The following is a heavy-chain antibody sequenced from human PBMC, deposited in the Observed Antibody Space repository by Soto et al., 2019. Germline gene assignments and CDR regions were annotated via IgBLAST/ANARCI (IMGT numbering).Heavy chain of an antibody. Sequence: PSGTLSLTCAVYGGSVSGYYWSWIRQPPGKGLEWIGEINHSGSTNYNPSLKRRVTISVDTYKTQVSLKLGSVTAADRAVYYCGRAYSSSWKFLDSRGQGTPVTV. CDR2: INHSGST. D-gene: IGHD6-13*01. CDR3: GRAYSSSWKFLDS. V-gene: IGHV4-34*01. CDR1: GGSVSGYY. J-gene: IGHJ4*02.